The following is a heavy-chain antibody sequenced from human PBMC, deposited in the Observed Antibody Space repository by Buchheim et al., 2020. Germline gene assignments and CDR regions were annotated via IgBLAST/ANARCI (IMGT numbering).Heavy chain of an antibody. CDR3: AKDGGYSGYGPYYYYGMDV. CDR1: GFTFSSYG. J-gene: IGHJ6*02. CDR2: ISYDGSNK. Sequence: QVQLVESGGGVVQPGRSLRLSCAASGFTFSSYGMHWVRQAPGKGLEWVAVISYDGSNKYYADSVKGRFTISRDNSKNTLYLQMNSLRAEDTAVYYCAKDGGYSGYGPYYYYGMDVWGQGTT. V-gene: IGHV3-30*18. D-gene: IGHD5-12*01.